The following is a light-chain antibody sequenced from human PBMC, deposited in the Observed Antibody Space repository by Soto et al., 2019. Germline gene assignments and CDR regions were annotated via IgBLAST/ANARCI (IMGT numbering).Light chain of an antibody. J-gene: IGLJ1*01. Sequence: QSALTQPASVSGSPGQSITISCTGTSSDVGDYNYVSWYQQHPGKAPKLMIYDVSNRPSGASNRFSGSKSGNTASLTISGVQAEDEADYYCSSYTSSSTLGVFGTGTKLTVL. CDR2: DVS. CDR1: SSDVGDYNY. CDR3: SSYTSSSTLGV. V-gene: IGLV2-14*01.